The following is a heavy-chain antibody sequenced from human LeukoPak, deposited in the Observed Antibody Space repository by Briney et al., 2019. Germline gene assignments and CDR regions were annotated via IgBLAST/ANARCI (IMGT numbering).Heavy chain of an antibody. CDR1: GFTFSSYG. CDR3: AKDRISGYSHGLSAFDI. Sequence: GGSLRLSCAASGFTFSSYGMHWVRQAPGKGLEWVAFTRYDGSNKYYVDSVKGRFTISRDNSKNTLYLQMNSLRAEDTAVYYCAKDRISGYSHGLSAFDIWGQGTMVTVSS. D-gene: IGHD5-18*01. CDR2: TRYDGSNK. J-gene: IGHJ3*02. V-gene: IGHV3-30*02.